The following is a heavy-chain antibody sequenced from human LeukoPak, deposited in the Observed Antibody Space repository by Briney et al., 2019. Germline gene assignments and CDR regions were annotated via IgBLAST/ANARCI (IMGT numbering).Heavy chain of an antibody. V-gene: IGHV3-23*01. CDR1: GFTFSSYA. CDR3: AKGDRRGYSYGYDY. J-gene: IGHJ4*02. D-gene: IGHD5-18*01. Sequence: PGGSLRLSCAASGFTFSSYAMSWVRQAPGKGLEWVSAISGSGGSTYYADSVKGRFTISRDNSKNTLYLQMNSLRAEDTAVYYCAKGDRRGYSYGYDYWGQGTLVTVSS. CDR2: ISGSGGST.